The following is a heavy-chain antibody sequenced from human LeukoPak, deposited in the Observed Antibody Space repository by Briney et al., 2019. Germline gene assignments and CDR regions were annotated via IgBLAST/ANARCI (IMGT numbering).Heavy chain of an antibody. J-gene: IGHJ6*02. V-gene: IGHV3-23*01. CDR3: AKSMTYYYDSSGYYWENYYGMDV. CDR2: ISGSGGST. CDR1: GFTFSCYA. D-gene: IGHD3-22*01. Sequence: GGSLRLSCEASGFTFSCYAMSWVRQAPGKGLEWVSAISGSGGSTYYADSVKGRFTISRDNSKNTLYLQMNSLRAEDTAVYYCAKSMTYYYDSSGYYWENYYGMDVWGQGTTVTVSS.